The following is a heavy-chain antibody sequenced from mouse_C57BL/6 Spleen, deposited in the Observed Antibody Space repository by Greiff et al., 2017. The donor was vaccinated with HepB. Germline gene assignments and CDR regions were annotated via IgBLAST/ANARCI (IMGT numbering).Heavy chain of an antibody. D-gene: IGHD1-1*01. CDR1: GYTFTEYT. CDR3: ARHEERTTVVPGYFDY. V-gene: IGHV1-62-2*01. CDR2: FDTGSGSI. J-gene: IGHJ2*01. Sequence: QVQLQQSGAELVKPGASVKLSCKASGYTFTEYTIHWVKQSSGQGLEWIGWFDTGSGSIKYNEKFKDKATLTADKSSSTVYMELSRLTSEDSAVYFCARHEERTTVVPGYFDYWGQGTTLTVSS.